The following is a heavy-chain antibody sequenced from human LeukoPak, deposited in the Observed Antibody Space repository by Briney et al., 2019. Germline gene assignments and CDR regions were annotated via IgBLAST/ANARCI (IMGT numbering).Heavy chain of an antibody. Sequence: PSETLSLTCAVSGGSISSGGYSWSWIRQPPGKGLEWIGYIYHSGSTYYNPSLKSRVTISVDRSKNQFSLKLSSVTAADTAVYHCARDRLLLWFGETAEPYYYYYGMDVWGQGTTVTVSS. D-gene: IGHD3-10*01. V-gene: IGHV4-30-2*01. CDR3: ARDRLLLWFGETAEPYYYYYGMDV. J-gene: IGHJ6*02. CDR1: GGSISSGGYS. CDR2: IYHSGST.